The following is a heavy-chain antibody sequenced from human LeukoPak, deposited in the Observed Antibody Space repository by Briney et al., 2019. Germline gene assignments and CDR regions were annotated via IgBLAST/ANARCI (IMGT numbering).Heavy chain of an antibody. CDR2: ISAYNGNT. CDR3: ARDRGKQQLVRFEVGY. J-gene: IGHJ4*02. CDR1: GYTFTSYG. V-gene: IGHV1-18*01. Sequence: GASVKVSCKASGYTFTSYGISWVRQAPGQGLEWMGWISAYNGNTNYAQKFQGRVTMTRDTSISTAYMELSRLRSDDTAVYYCARDRGKQQLVRFEVGYWGQGTLVTVSS. D-gene: IGHD6-13*01.